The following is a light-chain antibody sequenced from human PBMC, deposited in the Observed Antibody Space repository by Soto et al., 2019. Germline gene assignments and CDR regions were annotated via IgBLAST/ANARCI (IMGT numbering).Light chain of an antibody. CDR2: GTY. CDR1: QSVDTRF. Sequence: EVVLTQSPGTLSLSPGERAALSCRSSQSVDTRFLAWYQQKPVQAPRLLIYGTYNRATGIPDRFSGSGSGTDFTLTISSLEAADFAVYYCQHYGNSRALGKGTKVDIK. CDR3: QHYGNSRA. V-gene: IGKV3-20*01. J-gene: IGKJ1*01.